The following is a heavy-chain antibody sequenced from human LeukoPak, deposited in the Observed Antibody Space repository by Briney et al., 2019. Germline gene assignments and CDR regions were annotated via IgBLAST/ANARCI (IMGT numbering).Heavy chain of an antibody. CDR3: ASYCSGGSCYAALDI. Sequence: SETLSLTCAVYGGSFSGYYWSWIRQPPGKGLEWIGEINHSGSTNYNPSLKSRVTISVDTSKNQFSLKLSSVTAADTAVYYCASYCSGGSCYAALDIWGQGTMVTVSS. D-gene: IGHD2-15*01. J-gene: IGHJ3*02. CDR1: GGSFSGYY. V-gene: IGHV4-34*01. CDR2: INHSGST.